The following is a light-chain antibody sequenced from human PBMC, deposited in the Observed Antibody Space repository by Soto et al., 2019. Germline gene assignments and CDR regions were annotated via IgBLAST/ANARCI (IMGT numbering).Light chain of an antibody. CDR3: QVWDSSSDVV. CDR2: YDS. J-gene: IGLJ2*01. V-gene: IGLV3-21*04. CDR1: NIGSKS. Sequence: SYELTQPPSVSVAPGKTARITWGGNNIGSKSVHWYQQKPGQAPVLVIYYDSDRPSGIPERFAGSNSGNTATLTISRVEAGDEADYYCQVWDSSSDVVFGGGTKLTVL.